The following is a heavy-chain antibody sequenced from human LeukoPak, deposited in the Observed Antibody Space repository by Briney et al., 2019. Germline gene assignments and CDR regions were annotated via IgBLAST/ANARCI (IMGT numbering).Heavy chain of an antibody. CDR2: IYPGDSDT. J-gene: IGHJ4*02. CDR3: ARHGGKEGFDY. CDR1: GYRFTSYW. D-gene: IGHD2-15*01. V-gene: IGHV5-51*01. Sequence: GESLKISCQGSGYRFTSYWIGWVRQMPGKGLEWMGIIYPGDSDTRYSPSLQGQVTISADKSISTAYLQWSSLKASDTAMYYCARHGGKEGFDYWAREPWSPSPQ.